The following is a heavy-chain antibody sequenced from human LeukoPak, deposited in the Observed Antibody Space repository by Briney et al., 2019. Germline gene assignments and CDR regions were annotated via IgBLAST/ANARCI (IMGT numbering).Heavy chain of an antibody. J-gene: IGHJ4*02. Sequence: GESLKISCKGSGYSINNYWIGWVRQMPGKGLEWMGIIYPADSDIRYSPSFQGQVTISADKSISTAYLQWSSLKASDTAMYYCARPSGSYWIFDYWGQGTLVTVSS. V-gene: IGHV5-51*01. D-gene: IGHD1-26*01. CDR3: ARPSGSYWIFDY. CDR1: GYSINNYW. CDR2: IYPADSDI.